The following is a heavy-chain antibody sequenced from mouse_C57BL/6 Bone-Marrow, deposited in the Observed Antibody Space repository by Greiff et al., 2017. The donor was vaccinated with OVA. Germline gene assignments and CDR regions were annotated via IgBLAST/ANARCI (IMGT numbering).Heavy chain of an antibody. CDR3: ARYYGYDEGFAY. V-gene: IGHV1-4*01. D-gene: IGHD2-2*01. CDR2: INPSSGYT. CDR1: GYTFTSYT. Sequence: VQRVESGAELARPGASVKMSCKASGYTFTSYTMHWVKQRPGQGLEWIGYINPSSGYTKYNQKFKDKATLTADKSSSTAYMQLSSLTSEDSAVYYCARYYGYDEGFAYWGQGTLVTVSA. J-gene: IGHJ3*01.